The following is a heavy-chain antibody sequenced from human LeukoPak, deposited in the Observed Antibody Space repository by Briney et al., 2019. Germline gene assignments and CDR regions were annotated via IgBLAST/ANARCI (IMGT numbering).Heavy chain of an antibody. CDR1: GDSVSSNSAA. Sequence: SQTLSLTCAISGDSVSSNSAAWNWIRQSPSRGLEWLGRTYYRSKWYNDYAVSVKSRITINPDTSKNQFSLQLNSVTPEDTAVYYCARERGYYYDSSGRHIQLNWFDPWGQGTLVTVSS. J-gene: IGHJ5*02. CDR2: TYYRSKWYN. CDR3: ARERGYYYDSSGRHIQLNWFDP. V-gene: IGHV6-1*01. D-gene: IGHD3-22*01.